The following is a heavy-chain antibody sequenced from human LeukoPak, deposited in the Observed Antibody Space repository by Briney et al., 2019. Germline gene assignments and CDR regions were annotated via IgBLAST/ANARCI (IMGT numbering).Heavy chain of an antibody. Sequence: PGRSLRLSCAASGFTFSSYAMHWVRQALGKGLEWVAVISYDGSNKYYADSVKGRFTISRDNSKNTLYLQMNSLRAEDTAVYYCAREDTYYNILTGYRYYYYGMDVWGQGTTVTVSS. CDR2: ISYDGSNK. CDR1: GFTFSSYA. J-gene: IGHJ6*02. CDR3: AREDTYYNILTGYRYYYYGMDV. V-gene: IGHV3-30-3*01. D-gene: IGHD3-9*01.